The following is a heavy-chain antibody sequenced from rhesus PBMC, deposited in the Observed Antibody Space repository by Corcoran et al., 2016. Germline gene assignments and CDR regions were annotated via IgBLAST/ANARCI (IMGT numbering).Heavy chain of an antibody. J-gene: IGHJ4*01. V-gene: IGHV3-8*01. Sequence: EVQLVESGGGLVQPGGSLRLSCTGSGFTFGSYYMSWVRSAPGKGLEWISAINTGGGNTWYTDSVKGRFTISKENAKNTLYLQMDSLRAEDTAVYYCARGPSRGYFDYWGQGVLVTVSS. CDR2: INTGGGNT. CDR3: ARGPSRGYFDY. D-gene: IGHD2-39*01. CDR1: GFTFGSYY.